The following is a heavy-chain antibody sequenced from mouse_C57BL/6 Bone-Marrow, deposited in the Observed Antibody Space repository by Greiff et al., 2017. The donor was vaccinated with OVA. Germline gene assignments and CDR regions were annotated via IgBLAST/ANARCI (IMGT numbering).Heavy chain of an antibody. D-gene: IGHD2-3*01. CDR3: ARHGYCHYYAMDY. CDR2: IYPRSGNT. J-gene: IGHJ4*01. V-gene: IGHV1-81*01. Sequence: VQLQQSGAELARPGASVKLSCKASGYTFTSYGISWVKQRTGQGLEWIGEIYPRSGNTYYNEKFKGKATLTADTSSSTAYMELSSLTSEDSAVYFCARHGYCHYYAMDYWGQGTSVTVSS. CDR1: GYTFTSYG.